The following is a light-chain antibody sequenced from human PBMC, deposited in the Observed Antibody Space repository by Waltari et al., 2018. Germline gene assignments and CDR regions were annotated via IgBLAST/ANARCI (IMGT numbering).Light chain of an antibody. V-gene: IGLV2-11*01. CDR3: CSYAGRLWV. J-gene: IGLJ3*02. Sequence: QSALSQPRSVSGSPGQSVTISCTGTNSNIGGYKYVSWYQHHPGKVPKLTIYDVSKRPSGVPDRFSGSKSGNTASLTISGLQAEDEAHYYCCSYAGRLWVFGGGTNLTVL. CDR1: NSNIGGYKY. CDR2: DVS.